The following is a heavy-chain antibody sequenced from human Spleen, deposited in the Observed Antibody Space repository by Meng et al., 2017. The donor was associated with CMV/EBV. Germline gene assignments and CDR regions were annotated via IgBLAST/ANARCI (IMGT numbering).Heavy chain of an antibody. J-gene: IGHJ6*02. CDR2: IAYSGDNT. V-gene: IGHV3-23*01. CDR1: GFPFSKFA. Sequence: GGSLRLSCAGSGFPFSKFAMTWVRQAPGKGLEWVSSIAYSGDNTYYAGSVKGRFTISRDTSKNTQYLQMNSLRAEDTAVYYCAKAQQPWFALDVWGQGTTVTVSS. CDR3: AKAQQPWFALDV. D-gene: IGHD3-10*01.